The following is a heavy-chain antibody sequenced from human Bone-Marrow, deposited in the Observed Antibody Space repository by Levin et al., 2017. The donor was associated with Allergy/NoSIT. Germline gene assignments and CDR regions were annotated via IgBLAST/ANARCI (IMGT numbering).Heavy chain of an antibody. D-gene: IGHD2-8*01. J-gene: IGHJ4*02. CDR2: IIPFFGTA. V-gene: IGHV1-69*13. CDR1: GGTFNNYS. Sequence: PLASVKVSCKASGGTFNNYSVTWVRQAPGQGLEWLGGIIPFFGTANYAQKFQGRVAITADESTNTAYMELSSLRSEDTAIYYCVREYVTYCSNGLCYRGPMDYWGQGTLVTVSS. CDR3: VREYVTYCSNGLCYRGPMDY.